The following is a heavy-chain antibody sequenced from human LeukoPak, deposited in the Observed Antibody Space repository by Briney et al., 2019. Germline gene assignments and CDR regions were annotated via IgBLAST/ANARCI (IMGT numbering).Heavy chain of an antibody. CDR2: IYGSGST. D-gene: IGHD1-26*01. CDR1: GGSIRSHY. CDR3: ARDLGATGYFDY. J-gene: IGHJ4*02. V-gene: IGHV4-59*11. Sequence: PSGTLSLTCTVSGGSIRSHYWSWTRQPPGKGLEWIGYIYGSGSTNYNPSLKSRVTISVDTSKNQFSLKLSSVTAADTAVYYCARDLGATGYFDYWGQGTLVTVSS.